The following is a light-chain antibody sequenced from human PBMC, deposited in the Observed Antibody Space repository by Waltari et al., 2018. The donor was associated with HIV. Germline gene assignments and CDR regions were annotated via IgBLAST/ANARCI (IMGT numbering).Light chain of an antibody. V-gene: IGLV2-8*01. CDR2: EVS. Sequence: PPSASGPPGQSVTISCTGTSSDVGGYNYVSWYQQHPGKAPKLMIYEVSKRPSGVPDRFSGSKSGNTASLTVSGLQAEDEADYYCSSYAGSNIGVFGGGTKLTAL. CDR3: SSYAGSNIGV. CDR1: SSDVGGYNY. J-gene: IGLJ3*02.